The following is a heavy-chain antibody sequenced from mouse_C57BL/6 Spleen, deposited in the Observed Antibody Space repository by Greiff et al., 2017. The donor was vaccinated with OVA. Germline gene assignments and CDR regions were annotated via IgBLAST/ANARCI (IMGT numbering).Heavy chain of an antibody. J-gene: IGHJ4*01. V-gene: IGHV5-9*01. D-gene: IGHD1-1*01. Sequence: EVQRVESGGGLVKPGGSLKLSCAASGFTFSSHTMSWVRQTPEKRLEWVATISGGGGNTYYPDSVKGRFTISRDNAKNTLYLQMSSLRSEDTALYYCARRLITTVDYYAMDYWGQGTSVTVSS. CDR2: ISGGGGNT. CDR1: GFTFSSHT. CDR3: ARRLITTVDYYAMDY.